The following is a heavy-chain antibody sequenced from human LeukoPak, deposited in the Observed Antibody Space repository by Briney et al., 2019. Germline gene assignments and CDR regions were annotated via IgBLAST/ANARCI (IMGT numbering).Heavy chain of an antibody. CDR3: AKDMGAVAGAHYGMDV. CDR1: GFTFDDYA. CDR2: ISWNSGSI. D-gene: IGHD6-19*01. Sequence: PGGSLRLSCAASGFTFDDYAMHWVRQAPGKGLEWVSGISWNSGSIGYADSVKGRFTISRDNAKDSLYLQMNSLRAEDTALYYCAKDMGAVAGAHYGMDVWGQGTTVTVSS. V-gene: IGHV3-9*01. J-gene: IGHJ6*02.